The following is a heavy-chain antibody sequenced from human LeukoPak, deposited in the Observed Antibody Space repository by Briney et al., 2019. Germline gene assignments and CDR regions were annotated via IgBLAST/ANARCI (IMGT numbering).Heavy chain of an antibody. CDR1: GDSVSSNSAA. CDR3: ARSLGYCSGGSCYPHDNFDY. V-gene: IGHV6-1*01. Sequence: SQTLSLTCAISGDSVSSNSAAWNWIRQSPSRGLEWLGRTYCRSKWYNDYAVSVKSRITSNPDTSKNQFSLQLNSVTPEDTAVYYCARSLGYCSGGSCYPHDNFDYWGQGTLVTVSS. J-gene: IGHJ4*02. CDR2: TYCRSKWYN. D-gene: IGHD2-15*01.